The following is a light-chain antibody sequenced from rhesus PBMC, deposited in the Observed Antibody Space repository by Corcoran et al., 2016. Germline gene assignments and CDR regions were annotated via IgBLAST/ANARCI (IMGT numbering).Light chain of an antibody. CDR2: KAS. V-gene: IGKV1-74*01. Sequence: DIQMTQSPSSLSASVGDRVTITWRASENVNNYLNWYQQKPGKAPELLIYKASTLQSGVPSRFSGSGSGTDYTFTISSLQPDDVATYYYKHCYGNPYGFGQGTKVEIE. CDR3: KHCYGNPYG. J-gene: IGKJ2*01. CDR1: ENVNNY.